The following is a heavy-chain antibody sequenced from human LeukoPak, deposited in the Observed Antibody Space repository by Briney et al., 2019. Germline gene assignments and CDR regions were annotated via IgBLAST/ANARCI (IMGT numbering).Heavy chain of an antibody. CDR1: GFTFSSYW. Sequence: GGSLRLSCAASGFTFSSYWMHWVCQAPGKGLVWVSRINSDGTSTNYADSVMGRFTISRDNAKNTLYLQMNSLRAEDTAVYYCARVGGDDYVWGSYRSGIDYWGQGTLVTVSS. D-gene: IGHD3-16*02. J-gene: IGHJ4*02. V-gene: IGHV3-74*01. CDR2: INSDGTST. CDR3: ARVGGDDYVWGSYRSGIDY.